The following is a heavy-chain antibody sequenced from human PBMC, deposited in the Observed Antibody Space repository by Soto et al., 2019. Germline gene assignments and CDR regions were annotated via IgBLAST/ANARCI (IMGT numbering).Heavy chain of an antibody. J-gene: IGHJ4*02. Sequence: ASVKVSCKASGYTFTNYAIHWVRQAPGQSLEWMGWINAGNGNTNYAQKLQGRVTMTTDTSTSTAYMELRSLRSDDTAVYYCAREDGLVTRGDYWGQGTLVTVSS. V-gene: IGHV1-3*01. CDR2: INAGNGNT. D-gene: IGHD3-16*02. CDR3: AREDGLVTRGDY. CDR1: GYTFTNYA.